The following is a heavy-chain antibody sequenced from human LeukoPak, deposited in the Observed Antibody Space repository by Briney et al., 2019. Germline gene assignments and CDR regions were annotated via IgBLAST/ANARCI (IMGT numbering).Heavy chain of an antibody. CDR1: GFNFDDYT. D-gene: IGHD3-22*01. Sequence: GGSLRLSCAASGFNFDDYTMHWVRQPPGKGLEWVSGISWNSDFIVYGDSVKGRFTISRDNAKNSLYLQMNSLRAEDTALYYCARDRRNYDSHYYYYYMDVWGKGTTVTVSS. CDR3: ARDRRNYDSHYYYYYMDV. V-gene: IGHV3-9*01. J-gene: IGHJ6*03. CDR2: ISWNSDFI.